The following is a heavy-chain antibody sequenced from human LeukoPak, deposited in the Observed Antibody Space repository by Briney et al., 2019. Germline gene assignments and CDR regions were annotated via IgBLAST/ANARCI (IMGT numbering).Heavy chain of an antibody. D-gene: IGHD5-24*01. CDR3: AREIEGKIDGYYYYMDV. Sequence: GGSLRLSCAASGFAFSSYSMNWVRQAPGKGLEWVSYISSSSSTIYYADSVKGRFTISRDNAKNSLYLQMNSLRAEDTAVYYCAREIEGKIDGYYYYMDVWGKGTTVTVSS. CDR2: ISSSSSTI. V-gene: IGHV3-48*04. J-gene: IGHJ6*03. CDR1: GFAFSSYS.